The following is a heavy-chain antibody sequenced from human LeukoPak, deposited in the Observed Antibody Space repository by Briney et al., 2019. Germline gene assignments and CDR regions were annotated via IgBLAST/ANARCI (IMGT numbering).Heavy chain of an antibody. CDR3: ARDTRTIFGVANV. V-gene: IGHV3-74*01. Sequence: GGSLRLSCAASGFTFSSYWMHWVRQAPGKGLVWVSRINSDGSSTSYADSVKGRFTISRDNAKNSLYLQMNSLRAEDTAVYYCARDTRTIFGVANVWGKGTTVTVSS. J-gene: IGHJ6*04. D-gene: IGHD3-3*01. CDR1: GFTFSSYW. CDR2: INSDGSST.